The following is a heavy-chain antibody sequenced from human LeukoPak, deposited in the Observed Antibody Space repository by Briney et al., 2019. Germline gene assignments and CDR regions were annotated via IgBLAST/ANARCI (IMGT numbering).Heavy chain of an antibody. J-gene: IGHJ4*02. D-gene: IGHD4-11*01. Sequence: PSETLSLTCAVYGGSFSGYYWSWIRQPPGKGLEWIGEINHSGSTNYNPSLKSRVTISVDTSKSQFSLKLSSVTTADTAVYYCARRRGIGVTFDYWGQGTLVTVSS. CDR2: INHSGST. CDR3: ARRRGIGVTFDY. CDR1: GGSFSGYY. V-gene: IGHV4-34*01.